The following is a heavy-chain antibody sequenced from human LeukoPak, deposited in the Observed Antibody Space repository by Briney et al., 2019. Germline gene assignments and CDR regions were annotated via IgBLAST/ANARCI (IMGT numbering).Heavy chain of an antibody. J-gene: IGHJ4*02. D-gene: IGHD3-22*01. CDR3: AKDPMYYYDSSGYFDY. CDR1: GFTFSSYS. CDR2: ISSSSSTI. Sequence: GGSLRLSCAASGFTFSSYSINWVRQAPGKGLEWVSYISSSSSTIYYADSVKGRFTISRDNAKNSLYLQMNSLRAEDTAVYYCAKDPMYYYDSSGYFDYWGQGTLVTVSS. V-gene: IGHV3-48*01.